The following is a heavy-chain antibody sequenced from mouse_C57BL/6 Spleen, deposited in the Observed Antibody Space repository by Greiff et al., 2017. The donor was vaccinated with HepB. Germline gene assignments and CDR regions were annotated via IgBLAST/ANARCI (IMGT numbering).Heavy chain of an antibody. Sequence: EVQGVESGGGLVKPGGSLKLSCAASGFTFSDYGMHWVRQAPEKGLEWVAYISSGSSTIYYADTVKGRFTIARDNAKNTLFLQMTSLRSEETAMYYCASPGDYGSRGFAYWGQGTLVTVSA. J-gene: IGHJ3*01. D-gene: IGHD1-1*01. V-gene: IGHV5-17*01. CDR2: ISSGSSTI. CDR1: GFTFSDYG. CDR3: ASPGDYGSRGFAY.